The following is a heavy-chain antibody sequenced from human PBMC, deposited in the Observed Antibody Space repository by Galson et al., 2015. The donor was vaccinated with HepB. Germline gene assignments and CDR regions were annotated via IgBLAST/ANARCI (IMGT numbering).Heavy chain of an antibody. D-gene: IGHD6-6*01. V-gene: IGHV3-48*03. Sequence: SLRLSCAVSGFDFSSFEMNWVRQAPGKGPEWVAHISNIDENVYYAESAKGRFTISRDNAKNSMYLQMDSLRVEDTAFYFCARERRRGSSVDYWGQGTLVTVSS. CDR2: ISNIDENV. J-gene: IGHJ4*02. CDR1: GFDFSSFE. CDR3: ARERRRGSSVDY.